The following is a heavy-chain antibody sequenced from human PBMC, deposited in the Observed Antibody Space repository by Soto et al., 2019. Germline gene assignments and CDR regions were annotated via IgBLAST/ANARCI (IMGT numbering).Heavy chain of an antibody. Sequence: GQLVESGGGVAQPGRSLRLSCAAAGFTFSSYAMHWVRHTPGQGLEWVAVISYDGSNKYYADSVKGRFTISRDNSNDTVYLQMNSLRTEDTAVYFCARVLRIRGGRYYYGMDVWGQGTTVTVSS. D-gene: IGHD3-10*01. V-gene: IGHV3-30-3*01. J-gene: IGHJ6*02. CDR1: GFTFSSYA. CDR2: ISYDGSNK. CDR3: ARVLRIRGGRYYYGMDV.